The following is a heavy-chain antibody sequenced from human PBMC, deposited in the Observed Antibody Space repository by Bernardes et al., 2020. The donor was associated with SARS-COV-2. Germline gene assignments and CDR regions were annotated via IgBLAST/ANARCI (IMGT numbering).Heavy chain of an antibody. CDR2: MNPNSGNT. CDR3: ARDLTTVTTGYYYGMDV. CDR1: GYTFTSYD. J-gene: IGHJ6*02. Sequence: ASVKVSCKASGYTFTSYDINWVRQATGQGLEWMGWMNPNSGNTGYAQKFQGRVTMTRNTSISTAYMELSSLRSEDTAVYYCARDLTTVTTGYYYGMDVWGQGTTVTVSS. D-gene: IGHD4-4*01. V-gene: IGHV1-8*01.